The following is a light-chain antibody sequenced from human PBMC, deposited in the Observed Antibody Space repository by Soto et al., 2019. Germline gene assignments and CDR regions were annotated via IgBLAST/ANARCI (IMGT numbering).Light chain of an antibody. CDR2: DVT. CDR1: SSDVGDYNS. J-gene: IGLJ2*01. Sequence: QSALTQPASVSGSPGQSITISCTGTSSDVGDYNSVSWYQQNPGKTPQLIIYDVTNRPSGISHRFSGSKSGNTASLTISGLQAEDEADYYCASQTSFSTVIFGGGTQLTVL. V-gene: IGLV2-14*01. CDR3: ASQTSFSTVI.